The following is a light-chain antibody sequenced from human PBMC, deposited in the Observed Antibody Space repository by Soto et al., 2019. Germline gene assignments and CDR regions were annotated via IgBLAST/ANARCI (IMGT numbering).Light chain of an antibody. CDR3: QQYNMYPYT. Sequence: DIQMTQTPSTLSASVGDRVTITCRASQSISFWLAWYQQKPGHAPNLLIYDASTLQSGVPSKFSGSSSGRDFTLTISSLQPDDVATYYCQQYNMYPYTFGQGTKLEIK. CDR1: QSISFW. J-gene: IGKJ2*01. CDR2: DAS. V-gene: IGKV1-5*01.